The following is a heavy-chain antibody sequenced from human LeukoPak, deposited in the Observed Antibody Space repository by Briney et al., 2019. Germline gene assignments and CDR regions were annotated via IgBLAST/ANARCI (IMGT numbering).Heavy chain of an antibody. D-gene: IGHD4-17*01. Sequence: GASVKVSCKASGYTFTNYVLTWVRQAPGQGLEWMGIINPSGGSTSYAQKFQGRVTMTRDTSTSTVYMELSSLRSEDTAVYYCARRARLDTTEYYYYMDVWGKGTTVTVSS. V-gene: IGHV1-46*01. CDR1: GYTFTNYV. J-gene: IGHJ6*03. CDR2: INPSGGST. CDR3: ARRARLDTTEYYYYMDV.